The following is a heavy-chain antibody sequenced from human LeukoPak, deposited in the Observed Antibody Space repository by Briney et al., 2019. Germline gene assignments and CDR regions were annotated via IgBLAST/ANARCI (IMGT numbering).Heavy chain of an antibody. Sequence: GGSLRLSCAASGFTFTSYSSTWVRQAPGKGLEWVSSISSDSTYIYYADSVKGRFTISRDNAKNSLYLQMNSLRAEDTAVYYCARGPRGWLQFPYYYYMDVWGKGTTVTVSS. CDR2: ISSDSTYI. J-gene: IGHJ6*03. D-gene: IGHD5-24*01. CDR3: ARGPRGWLQFPYYYYMDV. CDR1: GFTFTSYS. V-gene: IGHV3-21*01.